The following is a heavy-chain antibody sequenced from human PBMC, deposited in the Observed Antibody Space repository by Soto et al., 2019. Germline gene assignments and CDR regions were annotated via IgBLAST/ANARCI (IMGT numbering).Heavy chain of an antibody. V-gene: IGHV3-13*01. Sequence: EVQLVESGGGLVKPGGSLSLSCAASGFPFSNYEMHWVGQATGKGLEWISAIGTVGDTYYPGSVKGRFTISRENAKNSLYLQMNSLRAGDTAVYYCARAAGYSSGIDAFDIWGQGTMVTVSS. CDR1: GFPFSNYE. J-gene: IGHJ3*02. CDR3: ARAAGYSSGIDAFDI. CDR2: IGTVGDT. D-gene: IGHD6-19*01.